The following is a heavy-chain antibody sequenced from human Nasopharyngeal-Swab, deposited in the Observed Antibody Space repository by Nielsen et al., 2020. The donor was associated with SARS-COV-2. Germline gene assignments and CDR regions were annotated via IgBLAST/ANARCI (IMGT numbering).Heavy chain of an antibody. J-gene: IGHJ5*02. Sequence: VRQMPGKGLEWVAVIWYDGSNKYYADSVKGRFTISRDNSKNTLYLQMNSLRAEDTAVYYCARDYYGSGKGWFDPWGQGTLVTVS. V-gene: IGHV3-33*01. CDR3: ARDYYGSGKGWFDP. D-gene: IGHD3-10*01. CDR2: IWYDGSNK.